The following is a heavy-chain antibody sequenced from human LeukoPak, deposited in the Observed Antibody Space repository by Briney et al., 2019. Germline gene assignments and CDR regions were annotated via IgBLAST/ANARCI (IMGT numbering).Heavy chain of an antibody. CDR1: GFSFSTYC. CDR2: ISGSGGST. D-gene: IGHD5-18*01. V-gene: IGHV3-23*01. Sequence: GGSLRLSCAASGFSFSTYCMSWVRQAPGKGLEWVSAISGSGGSTYYADSVKGRFTISRDNSKNTLYLQMNSLRAEDTAVYYCAKGSGYSYGSYYFDYWGQGTLVTVSS. J-gene: IGHJ4*02. CDR3: AKGSGYSYGSYYFDY.